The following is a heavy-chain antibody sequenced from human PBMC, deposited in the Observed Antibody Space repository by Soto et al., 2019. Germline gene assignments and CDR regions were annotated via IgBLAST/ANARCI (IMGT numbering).Heavy chain of an antibody. Sequence: QVQLVESGGGVVQPGRSLRLSCAASGFTFSSYGMHWVRQAPGKGLEWVAVIWYDGSNKYYADSVKGRFTISRDNSKNTLYLQMNSLRAEDTAVYYCAREGCSGGSCYPLGYWGQGTLVTFSS. CDR1: GFTFSSYG. CDR3: AREGCSGGSCYPLGY. J-gene: IGHJ4*02. D-gene: IGHD2-15*01. V-gene: IGHV3-33*01. CDR2: IWYDGSNK.